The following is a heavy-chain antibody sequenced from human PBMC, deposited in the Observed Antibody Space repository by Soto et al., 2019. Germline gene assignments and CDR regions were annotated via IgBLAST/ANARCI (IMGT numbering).Heavy chain of an antibody. CDR2: ISPYNGNT. Sequence: QVQLVQSGAEVKKPGASVKVACRASGYTFTSYGISWVRQAPGQGLEWMGWISPYNGNTNYAQKFQGRVTMTTDTSTSTAYMELRSLRSDDTDVYYCARGRGDTAISLFDYWGQGTLVTVSS. CDR3: ARGRGDTAISLFDY. D-gene: IGHD5-18*01. J-gene: IGHJ4*02. V-gene: IGHV1-18*01. CDR1: GYTFTSYG.